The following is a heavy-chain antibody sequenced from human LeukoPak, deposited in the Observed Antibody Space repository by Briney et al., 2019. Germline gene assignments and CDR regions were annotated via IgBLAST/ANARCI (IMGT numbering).Heavy chain of an antibody. J-gene: IGHJ5*02. CDR2: IYYSGST. CDR3: ARGGYYGSGNDFRFDP. V-gene: IGHV4-39*07. CDR1: GGSISSSSYY. Sequence: SETLSLTCTVSGGSISSSSYYWGWIRQPPGKGLEWIGSIYYSGSTYYNPSLKSRVTISVETSKNQFSLKLKTVTAAVTAVYYCARGGYYGSGNDFRFDPWGQGTLVTVSS. D-gene: IGHD3-10*01.